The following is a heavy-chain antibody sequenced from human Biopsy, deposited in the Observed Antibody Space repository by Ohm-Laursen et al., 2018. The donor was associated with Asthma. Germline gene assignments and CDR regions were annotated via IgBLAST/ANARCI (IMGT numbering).Heavy chain of an antibody. CDR1: GFTFSSYA. D-gene: IGHD1-26*01. CDR3: AKDKRYSGSYFDY. CDR2: ISGSGGST. J-gene: IGHJ4*02. V-gene: IGHV3-23*01. Sequence: SLRLSCTASGFTFSSYAMSWVRQAPGKGLEWGSAISGSGGSTYYADSVKGRFTISRDNSKNTLYLQMNSLRAEDTAVYYCAKDKRYSGSYFDYWGQGTLVTVSS.